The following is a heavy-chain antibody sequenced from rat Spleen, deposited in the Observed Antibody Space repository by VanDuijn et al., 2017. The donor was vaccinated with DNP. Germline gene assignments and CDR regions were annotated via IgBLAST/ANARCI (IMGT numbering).Heavy chain of an antibody. CDR3: ARGTVNDY. D-gene: IGHD1-1*01. J-gene: IGHJ2*01. CDR2: ISSGGDIT. CDR1: GFTFSNHG. V-gene: IGHV5S13*01. Sequence: EVQLVESGGGLVQPGRSLKLSCAASGFTFSNHGMAWVRQAPTKGLEWVASISSGGDITYYRDSVKGRFTISRDNAQNTQYLQMDSLRSEDTATYYCARGTVNDYWGQGVMVTVSS.